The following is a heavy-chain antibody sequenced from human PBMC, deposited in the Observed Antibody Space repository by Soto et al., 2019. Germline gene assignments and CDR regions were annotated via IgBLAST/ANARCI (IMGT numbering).Heavy chain of an antibody. V-gene: IGHV3-23*01. Sequence: GGSLRLSCAASGFTFSSYAMSWVRQAPGKGLEWVSAISGSGGSTYYADYVKGRFTISRDNSKNALYLQMNSLRAVDTAVYYCAKSGGGTLGGYYYYMDVWGKGTTVTVSS. J-gene: IGHJ6*03. CDR1: GFTFSSYA. CDR2: ISGSGGST. CDR3: AKSGGGTLGGYYYYMDV. D-gene: IGHD1-1*01.